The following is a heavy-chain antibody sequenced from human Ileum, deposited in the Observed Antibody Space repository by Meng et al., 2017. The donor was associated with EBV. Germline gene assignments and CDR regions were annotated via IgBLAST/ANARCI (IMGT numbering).Heavy chain of an antibody. CDR1: GGSITSYSYY. CDR3: ARRDTAWFDP. J-gene: IGHJ5*02. Sequence: QVHLQESDPGLVKPSATLSLTCSVSGGSITSYSYYWGWIRQPPGKGLEWIATIYHTGSTYYNPSLKSRVTISVDTSKNEFSLKVTSVTAADTALYYCARRDTAWFDPWGRGTLVTVSS. D-gene: IGHD2-21*02. CDR2: IYHTGST. V-gene: IGHV4-39*01.